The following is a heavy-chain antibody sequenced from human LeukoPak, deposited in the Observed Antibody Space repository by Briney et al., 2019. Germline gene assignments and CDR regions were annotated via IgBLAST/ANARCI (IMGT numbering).Heavy chain of an antibody. CDR1: GFTFTTYW. V-gene: IGHV3-7*01. J-gene: IGHJ4*02. CDR3: ARNKRGDY. Sequence: PGGSLRLSCAVSGFTFTTYWMSWARQAPGKGLEWVANIKYDGSEKYYGDSVKGRFTISRDNAKNSLFLQMNSLRAEDTAIYYCARNKRGDYWGQGTLVTVSS. D-gene: IGHD1-1*01. CDR2: IKYDGSEK.